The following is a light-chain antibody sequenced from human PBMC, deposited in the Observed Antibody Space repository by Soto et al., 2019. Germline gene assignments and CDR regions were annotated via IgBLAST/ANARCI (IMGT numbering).Light chain of an antibody. CDR2: GAV. Sequence: DIQMTQSPSSLSASVGDSVTITCRAIQSIASYVNWYQQKPGKAPKLLXLGAVILQSGVPSRFTGSGSETDFTLTIRSLQPEDFETYYCQHGYVDPYNFGQGTKVDIK. J-gene: IGKJ2*01. CDR1: QSIASY. CDR3: QHGYVDPYN. V-gene: IGKV1-39*01.